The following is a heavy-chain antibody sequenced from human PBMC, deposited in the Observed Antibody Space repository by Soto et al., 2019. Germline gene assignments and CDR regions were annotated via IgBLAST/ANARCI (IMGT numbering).Heavy chain of an antibody. V-gene: IGHV4-59*01. J-gene: IGHJ4*02. Sequence: SETLSLTCTVSGDSISSYYCSWIRQPPGKGLEWIGYIYYSGSTNYNPSLKSRVTISVDTSKNQFSLKLSSVTAADTAVYYCARGPVTTGDFDYWGQGTLVTVSS. CDR3: ARGPVTTGDFDY. CDR2: IYYSGST. CDR1: GDSISSYY. D-gene: IGHD4-4*01.